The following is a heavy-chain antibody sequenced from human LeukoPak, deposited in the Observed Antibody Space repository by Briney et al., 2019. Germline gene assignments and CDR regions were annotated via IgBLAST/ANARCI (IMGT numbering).Heavy chain of an antibody. CDR3: ARIVGATSFDY. Sequence: GGSLRLSCAVSGFSFSTYTMNWVRQAPGRGLEWVASISTSSSYKHHADSVEGRFTISRDNAKNSLYLQMNSLRAEDTAVYYCARIVGATSFDYWGQGTLVTVSS. CDR2: ISTSSSYK. V-gene: IGHV3-21*01. CDR1: GFSFSTYT. D-gene: IGHD1-26*01. J-gene: IGHJ4*02.